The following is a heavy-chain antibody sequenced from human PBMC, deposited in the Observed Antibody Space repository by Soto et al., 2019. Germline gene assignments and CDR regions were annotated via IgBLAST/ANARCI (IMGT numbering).Heavy chain of an antibody. J-gene: IGHJ4*02. V-gene: IGHV4-39*01. CDR1: GGSIRSSSYYY. Sequence: SETLSLTCTVSGGSIRSSSYYYWAWIRQPPGKGLKWIGSINYSGSTYYNPSLKSQVTISVDTSKNQFSLKLSSVTAADTAVYYCASRKSSPYFDYWGQGTLVTVSS. CDR2: INYSGST. CDR3: ASRKSSPYFDY. D-gene: IGHD3-10*01.